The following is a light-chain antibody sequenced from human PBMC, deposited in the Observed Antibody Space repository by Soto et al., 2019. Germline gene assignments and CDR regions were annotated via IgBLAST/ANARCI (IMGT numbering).Light chain of an antibody. CDR2: EVT. J-gene: IGLJ1*01. CDR3: SSYTSSSRYV. Sequence: QSVLTQPPSVSGSPGQSVTISCTGTSSDVGKYDRVSWYQQPPGTANKLIIYEVTNRPSGVPARFSGSKSGNTASLTISGLQAEDEAEYYCSSYTSSSRYVFGTGTKVTVL. V-gene: IGLV2-18*02. CDR1: SSDVGKYDR.